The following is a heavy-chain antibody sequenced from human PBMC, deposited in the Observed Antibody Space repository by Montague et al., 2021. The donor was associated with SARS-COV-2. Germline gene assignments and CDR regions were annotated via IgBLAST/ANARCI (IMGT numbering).Heavy chain of an antibody. V-gene: IGHV4-34*01. CDR3: ASQGYYGSGSYIHY. D-gene: IGHD3-10*01. Sequence: SETLSLTCAVYDGSFSGYYWGWIRQPPGKGLEWIGEINHSASPNYNPSLKRRLTISIDMSKNQFSLKLTSVTAADTALYYCASQGYYGSGSYIHYWGQGTLVTVSS. J-gene: IGHJ4*02. CDR2: INHSASP. CDR1: DGSFSGYY.